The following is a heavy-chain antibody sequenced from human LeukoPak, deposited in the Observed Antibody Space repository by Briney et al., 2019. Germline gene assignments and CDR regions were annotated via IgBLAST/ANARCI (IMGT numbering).Heavy chain of an antibody. V-gene: IGHV3-23*01. CDR1: GDTFSSDA. J-gene: IGHJ4*01. CDR3: AKPSFNYGEYFDH. CDR2: ISGSGGST. D-gene: IGHD4-17*01. Sequence: PGGRLRLSCAASGDTFSSDAMSWGRQAPGKGLEWVSAISGSGGSTYYADSVKGGFTISRDTSKNTLYLPMNSQSAQDTAVYYFAKPSFNYGEYFDHCGHGTPVTVSS.